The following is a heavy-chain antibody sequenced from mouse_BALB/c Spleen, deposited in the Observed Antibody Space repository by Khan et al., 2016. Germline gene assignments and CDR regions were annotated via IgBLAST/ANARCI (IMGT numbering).Heavy chain of an antibody. J-gene: IGHJ2*01. CDR1: GHPFTTYW. Sequence: QVQLQESGAELVRPGASVKLSCKASGHPFTTYWMNWFKQRPEQGLEWIGRIDPYDSETHYDQKFKDKAILTVDKSSSTAFMQLSSLTSEDSAVCYCARGSNVFDYWGQGTTLTAAS. CDR2: IDPYDSET. V-gene: IGHV1-52*01. D-gene: IGHD4-1*01. CDR3: ARGSNVFDY.